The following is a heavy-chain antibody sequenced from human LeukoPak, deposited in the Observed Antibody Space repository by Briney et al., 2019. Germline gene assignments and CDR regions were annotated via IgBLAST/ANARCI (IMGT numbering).Heavy chain of an antibody. Sequence: SETLSLTCTVSGGSISSGGYYWSWIRQHPGKGLEWIGYTYYSGSTYYNPSLKSRVTISVDTSKNQFSLKLSSVTAADTAVYYCARDRHYYDSSGYEIYWYFDLWGRGTLVTVSS. CDR1: GGSISSGGYY. D-gene: IGHD3-22*01. CDR3: ARDRHYYDSSGYEIYWYFDL. CDR2: TYYSGST. V-gene: IGHV4-31*03. J-gene: IGHJ2*01.